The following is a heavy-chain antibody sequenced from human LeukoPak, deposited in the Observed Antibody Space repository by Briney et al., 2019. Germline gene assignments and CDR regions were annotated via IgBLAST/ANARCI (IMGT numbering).Heavy chain of an antibody. Sequence: ASVKVSCKAAGYTFATYYIHWVRQAPGQGLEWMGLINPSGGSTKFAQKFQGRVTMTRDMSTSTVYMELSSLRAEDTAVYYCARDGGQENDDILTGFSYYYSMDVWGKGTTATVSS. CDR3: ARDGGQENDDILTGFSYYYSMDV. V-gene: IGHV1-46*01. J-gene: IGHJ6*03. CDR2: INPSGGST. D-gene: IGHD3-9*01. CDR1: GYTFATYY.